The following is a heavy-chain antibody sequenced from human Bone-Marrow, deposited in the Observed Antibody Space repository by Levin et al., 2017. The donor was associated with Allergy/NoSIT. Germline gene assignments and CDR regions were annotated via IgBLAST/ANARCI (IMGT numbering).Heavy chain of an antibody. CDR3: ARTTSSWYSHYYMDV. D-gene: IGHD6-13*01. J-gene: IGHJ6*03. CDR2: IDPSDSYT. V-gene: IGHV5-10-1*01. CDR1: GYSLTSYW. Sequence: GGSLRLSCKGSGYSLTSYWISWVRQMPGKGLEWMGRIDPSDSYTRYSPSFQGHVTISVDKSISTAFLQWNSLVASDTAIYYCARTTSSWYSHYYMDVWGKGTTVTVSS.